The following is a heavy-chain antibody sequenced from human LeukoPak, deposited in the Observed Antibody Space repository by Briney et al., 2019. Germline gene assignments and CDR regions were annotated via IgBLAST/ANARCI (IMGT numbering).Heavy chain of an antibody. V-gene: IGHV3-23*01. CDR1: GFTFSPYA. CDR3: AKGSLGITGTTYFDY. D-gene: IGHD1-7*01. CDR2: ISGSGSST. J-gene: IGHJ4*02. Sequence: QTGGSLRLSCAASGFTFSPYAMSWVRQAPGEGLEWVSVISGSGSSTYYADSVKGRFTISRDNSKNTLYLQMNSLRAEDTAVYYCAKGSLGITGTTYFDYWGQGTLVTVSS.